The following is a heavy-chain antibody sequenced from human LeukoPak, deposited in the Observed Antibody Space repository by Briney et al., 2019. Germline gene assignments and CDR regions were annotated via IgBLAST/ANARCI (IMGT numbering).Heavy chain of an antibody. Sequence: GGSLRLSCAVSGFTFSTYGMHWVLQAPGKGLEWVAVIWYDESKKYYADSVKGRFTISRDNSKNTLYLQMNSLRAEDTAVYYCARDILWFGELLGTPYFDYWGQGTLVTVSS. CDR3: ARDILWFGELLGTPYFDY. J-gene: IGHJ4*02. CDR2: IWYDESKK. V-gene: IGHV3-33*01. CDR1: GFTFSTYG. D-gene: IGHD3-10*01.